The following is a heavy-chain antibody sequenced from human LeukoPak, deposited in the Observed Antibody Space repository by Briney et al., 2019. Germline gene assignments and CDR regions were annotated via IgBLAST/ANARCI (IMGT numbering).Heavy chain of an antibody. D-gene: IGHD3-22*01. V-gene: IGHV3-30-3*01. CDR2: ISYDGSNK. CDR3: ARERDSSGYFFWFLGY. J-gene: IGHJ4*02. CDR1: GFTFSTYA. Sequence: GGSLRLSCAASGFTFSTYAMHWVRQAPGKGLEWVAVISYDGSNKYYADSVKGRFTISKDNSKNTLYLQMNSLRAEDTAVYYCARERDSSGYFFWFLGYWGQGTLVTVSS.